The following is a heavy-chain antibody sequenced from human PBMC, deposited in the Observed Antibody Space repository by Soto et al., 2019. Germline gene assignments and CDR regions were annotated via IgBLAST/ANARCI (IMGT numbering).Heavy chain of an antibody. CDR1: GGSISSSSYY. Sequence: SETLSLTCTVSGGSISSSSYYWGWIRQPPGKGLEWIGSIYYSGGTYYNPSLKSRVTISVDTSKNQFSLKLSSVTAADTAVYYCARPSTYYGLDYWGQGTLVTVSS. D-gene: IGHD3-10*01. J-gene: IGHJ4*02. V-gene: IGHV4-39*01. CDR3: ARPSTYYGLDY. CDR2: IYYSGGT.